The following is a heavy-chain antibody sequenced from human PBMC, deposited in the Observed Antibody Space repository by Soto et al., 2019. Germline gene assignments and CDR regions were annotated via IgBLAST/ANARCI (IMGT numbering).Heavy chain of an antibody. CDR1: GDSISTDY. V-gene: IGHV4-59*08. J-gene: IGHJ4*02. Sequence: SETLSLTCTVSGDSISTDYWSWIRQSPGKGLEWIGFIYYGGSTNYNPSLKSRVTISVDTPKKQFSLKLSSVTAADTAVYYCAKNWNWGSLVHWGQGTLVTVS. CDR3: AKNWNWGSLVH. D-gene: IGHD7-27*01. CDR2: IYYGGST.